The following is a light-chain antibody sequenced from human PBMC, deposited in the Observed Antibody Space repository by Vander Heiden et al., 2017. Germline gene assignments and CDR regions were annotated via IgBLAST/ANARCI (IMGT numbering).Light chain of an antibody. CDR1: QGISSY. J-gene: IGKJ5*01. CDR2: AAS. V-gene: IGKV1-9*01. Sequence: IQLTQSPSFLSASVGDTVTITSRASQGISSYFALYQQKPGKAPKLLIYAASTLQSGVPSRFSGSGSGTEFTLTISSLQPDDFATYSCQQLADYRSITFGQGTRLEIK. CDR3: QQLADYRSIT.